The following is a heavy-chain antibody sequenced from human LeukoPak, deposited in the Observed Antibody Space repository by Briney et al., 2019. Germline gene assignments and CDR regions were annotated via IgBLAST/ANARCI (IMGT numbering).Heavy chain of an antibody. CDR3: ARLHSSSWYLYYFDY. D-gene: IGHD6-13*01. V-gene: IGHV1-8*03. CDR2: MNPNSGNT. Sequence: GASVKVSCKASGYTFTSYDINWVRQATGQGLEWMGWMNPNSGNTGYAQKFQGRATITRNTSISTAYMELSSLRSEDTAVYYCARLHSSSWYLYYFDYWGQGTLVTVSS. J-gene: IGHJ4*02. CDR1: GYTFTSYD.